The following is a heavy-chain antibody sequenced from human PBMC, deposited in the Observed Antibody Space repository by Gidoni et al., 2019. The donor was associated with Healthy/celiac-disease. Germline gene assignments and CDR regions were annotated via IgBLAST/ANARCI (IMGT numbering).Heavy chain of an antibody. CDR1: GDSISSSNW. Sequence: QVQLQESGPGLVKPSGTLSLTCAVSGDSISSSNWWNWVRQPPGKGLEWIGEIYHSGSTNYNPSLKSRVTISVDKSKNQFSLKLSSVTAADTAVYYCARTFPDGYSSGFSDYWGQGTLVTVSS. CDR2: IYHSGST. D-gene: IGHD5-18*01. J-gene: IGHJ4*02. CDR3: ARTFPDGYSSGFSDY. V-gene: IGHV4-4*02.